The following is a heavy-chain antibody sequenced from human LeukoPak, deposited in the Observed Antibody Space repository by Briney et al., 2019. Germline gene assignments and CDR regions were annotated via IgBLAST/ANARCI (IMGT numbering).Heavy chain of an antibody. Sequence: GASVKVSCKAPGGTFSSYAISWVRQAPGQGLEWMGGIIPIFGTANYAQKFQGRVTITADESTSTAYMELSSLRSEDTAVYYCARDYGSGSEYYYYYYMDVWGKGTTVTISS. J-gene: IGHJ6*03. CDR1: GGTFSSYA. CDR2: IIPIFGTA. D-gene: IGHD3-10*01. CDR3: ARDYGSGSEYYYYYYMDV. V-gene: IGHV1-69*13.